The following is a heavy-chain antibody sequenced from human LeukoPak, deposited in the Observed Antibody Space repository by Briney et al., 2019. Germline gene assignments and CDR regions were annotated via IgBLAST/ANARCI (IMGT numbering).Heavy chain of an antibody. CDR3: ASTLRFLPYRRFDY. J-gene: IGHJ4*02. CDR2: IYQSGSGSS. D-gene: IGHD3-3*01. V-gene: IGHV4-39*01. Sequence: SETLSLTCSVSGGSFISSNYYWGWIRQPPGKGLEWIGSIYQSGSGSSYYNPSLKSRVTIFGDTSKNQFFLRLSPVTAADTAVYYCASTLRFLPYRRFDYWGQGTLVTVSS. CDR1: GGSFISSNYY.